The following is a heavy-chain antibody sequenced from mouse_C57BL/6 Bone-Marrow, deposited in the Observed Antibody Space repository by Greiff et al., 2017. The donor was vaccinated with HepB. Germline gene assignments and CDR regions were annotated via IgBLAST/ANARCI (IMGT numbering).Heavy chain of an antibody. V-gene: IGHV14-2*01. CDR1: GFNFNDYY. CDR3: ARWNDYDGFAY. Sequence: EVQLQQPGAELVKPGASVKLSCTASGFNFNDYYMHWVKQRPEQGLEWIGRIDPEDGETKYDQKFQGKATITADTSSNTAYLQLSSLTSEDTAVYCGARWNDYDGFAYWGQGTLVTVSA. J-gene: IGHJ3*01. CDR2: IDPEDGET. D-gene: IGHD2-4*01.